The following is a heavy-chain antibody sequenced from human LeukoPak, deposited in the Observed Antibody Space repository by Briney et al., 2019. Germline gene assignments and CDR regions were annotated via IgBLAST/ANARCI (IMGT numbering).Heavy chain of an antibody. V-gene: IGHV4-59*01. CDR3: ARVGDGSYWGDAFDI. J-gene: IGHJ3*02. CDR1: GGSISSYY. Sequence: SETLSLTCTVSGGSISSYYRSWIRQPPGKGLEWIGYIYYSGSTNYNPSLKSRVIISVDTSKNQCSLKLSSVTAADTAVYYCARVGDGSYWGDAFDIWGQGTMVTVSS. CDR2: IYYSGST. D-gene: IGHD1-26*01.